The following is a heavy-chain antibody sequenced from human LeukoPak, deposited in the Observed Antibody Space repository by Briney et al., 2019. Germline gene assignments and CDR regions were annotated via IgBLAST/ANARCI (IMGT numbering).Heavy chain of an antibody. D-gene: IGHD7-27*01. Sequence: GGSLRLSCAASGFTFNTHWMNWVRQAPGKGLVWVSRINADGSSTGYADSVQGRFTISRDNAKNTLYLQMNSLRAEDTAVYYCARTRIWGDDSWGQGALVTVSS. J-gene: IGHJ5*01. CDR1: GFTFNTHW. V-gene: IGHV3-74*01. CDR3: ARTRIWGDDS. CDR2: INADGSST.